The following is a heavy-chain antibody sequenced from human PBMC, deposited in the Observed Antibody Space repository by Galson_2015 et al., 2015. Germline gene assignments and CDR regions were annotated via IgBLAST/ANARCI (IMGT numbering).Heavy chain of an antibody. CDR2: ISYDGSNK. Sequence: SLRPSCAASGFTFSSSAMHWVRQAPGKGLEWVAVISYDGSNKYYADSVKGRFTISRDNSKNTLYVQMNNLRAEDTAVYYCARGPGKGTLRKSPSDYWGHGTLVTVSS. D-gene: IGHD4-17*01. V-gene: IGHV3-30-3*01. CDR3: ARGPGKGTLRKSPSDY. CDR1: GFTFSSSA. J-gene: IGHJ4*01.